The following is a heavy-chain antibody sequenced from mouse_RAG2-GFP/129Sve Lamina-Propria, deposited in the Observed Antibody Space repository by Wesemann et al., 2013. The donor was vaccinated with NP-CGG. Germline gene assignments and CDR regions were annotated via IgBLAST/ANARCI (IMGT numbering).Heavy chain of an antibody. V-gene: IGHV1-55*01. CDR3: ARRYGNYVDAMDY. J-gene: IGHJ4*01. CDR2: IYPGSGST. D-gene: IGHD2-1*01. CDR1: GYTFTSYW. Sequence: QVQLQQPGAELVKPGASVKMSCKASGYTFTSYWITWVKQRPGQGLEWIGDIYPGSGSTNYNEKFKSKATLTVDTSSSTAYMQLSSLTSEDSAVYYCARRYGNYVDAMDYVGSRNLSHRLL.